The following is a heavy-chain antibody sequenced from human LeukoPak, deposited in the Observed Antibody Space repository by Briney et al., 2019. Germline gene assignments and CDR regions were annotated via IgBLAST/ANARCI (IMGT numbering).Heavy chain of an antibody. CDR3: TRGNVAATTAILYFDY. J-gene: IGHJ4*02. CDR1: GFTFDDHG. V-gene: IGHV3-20*01. Sequence: GGSLRLSCAASGFTFDDHGVSWVRQAPGKGLEWVSGINWNGDSTGYADSVKGRFTISRDNAKNSLYLQMNSLRAEDTALYHCTRGNVAATTAILYFDYWGQGTLVTVSS. CDR2: INWNGDST. D-gene: IGHD6-13*01.